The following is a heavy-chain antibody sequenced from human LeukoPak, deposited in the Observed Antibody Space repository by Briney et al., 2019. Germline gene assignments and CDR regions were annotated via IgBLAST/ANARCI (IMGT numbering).Heavy chain of an antibody. CDR1: GDTISSHY. V-gene: IGHV4-59*11. Sequence: TSETLSLTCSASGDTISSHYWSWIRQSPGEGLEWIGYVSYSGTTNYNPSLKSRVTISVDTAKNQFSLKLTSVIAADTAVYYCARDLQRHDAFDIWGQGTMVTVSS. CDR2: VSYSGTT. J-gene: IGHJ3*02. CDR3: ARDLQRHDAFDI.